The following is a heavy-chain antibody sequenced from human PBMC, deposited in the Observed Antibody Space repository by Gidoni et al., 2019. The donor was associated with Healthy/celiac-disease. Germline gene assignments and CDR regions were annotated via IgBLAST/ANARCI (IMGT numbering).Heavy chain of an antibody. CDR2: ISGSGGST. CDR3: AKDGDSSSWHYYFDY. Sequence: EVQLLESGGGLVQPGGSLILSCAASGFPFSSYAMSWFRQAPGKGLEWVSAISGSGGSTYYADSVKGRFTISRDNSKNTLYLQMNSLRAEDTAVYYCAKDGDSSSWHYYFDYWGQGTLVTVSS. J-gene: IGHJ4*02. CDR1: GFPFSSYA. V-gene: IGHV3-23*01. D-gene: IGHD6-13*01.